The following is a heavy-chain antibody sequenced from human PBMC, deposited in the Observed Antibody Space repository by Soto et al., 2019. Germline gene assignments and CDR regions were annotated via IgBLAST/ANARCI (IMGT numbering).Heavy chain of an antibody. CDR3: ARDVSYNSFFDY. J-gene: IGHJ4*02. V-gene: IGHV1-2*02. Sequence: QVQLVQSGAEVKQPGASVKVSCKASGYTLTGYPIHWVRQAPGQGIERMIWIYPSSGVTKYAQKFKSRVTMNSDKSISTAHMELNRLKSEDTAVYFCARDVSYNSFFDYCGQGTLVTVSS. D-gene: IGHD5-12*01. CDR1: GYTLTGYP. CDR2: IYPSSGVT.